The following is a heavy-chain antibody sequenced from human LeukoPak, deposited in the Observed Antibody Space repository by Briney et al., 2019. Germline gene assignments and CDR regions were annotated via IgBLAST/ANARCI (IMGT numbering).Heavy chain of an antibody. V-gene: IGHV3-48*03. Sequence: GGSLRLSCEASGFTFSSYEMNWVRQAPGEGLEWVSYISNSGNTIFYADSVKGRFTISRDNGKNSLYLQMNSLRAEDTAVYYCARVFSNPTGNDYWGQGTLVTVSS. J-gene: IGHJ4*02. CDR1: GFTFSSYE. D-gene: IGHD1-1*01. CDR2: ISNSGNTI. CDR3: ARVFSNPTGNDY.